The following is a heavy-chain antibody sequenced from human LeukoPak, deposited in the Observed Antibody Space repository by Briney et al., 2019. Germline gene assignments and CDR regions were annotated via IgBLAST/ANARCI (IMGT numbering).Heavy chain of an antibody. Sequence: GGSLILSCAASGFTFSSYAMSWVRQAPGKGLEWVSAISGSGGSTYYADSVKGRFTISRDNSKNTLYLQTNSLRAEDTAVYYCAKGRSPAQEYYFDYWGQGTLVTVSS. CDR1: GFTFSSYA. CDR2: ISGSGGST. D-gene: IGHD3-10*01. V-gene: IGHV3-23*01. J-gene: IGHJ4*02. CDR3: AKGRSPAQEYYFDY.